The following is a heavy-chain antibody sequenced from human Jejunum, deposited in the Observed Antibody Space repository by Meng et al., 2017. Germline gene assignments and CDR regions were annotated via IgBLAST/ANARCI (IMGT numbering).Heavy chain of an antibody. J-gene: IGHJ5*02. D-gene: IGHD3-10*01. V-gene: IGHV4-39*07. CDR2: IYYSEGA. CDR3: MSHERSGRYSTNWFDP. Sequence: QGQESGHGVGNPPEPLALTLTFAGSSIITNGYSGAWIRHPPGKGLEWIGSIYYSEGASYNPSLRSRVTISLDTSNNQFSLRMNSVTAADTAVYYCMSHERSGRYSTNWFDPWGQGTLVTVSS. CDR1: GSSIITNGYS.